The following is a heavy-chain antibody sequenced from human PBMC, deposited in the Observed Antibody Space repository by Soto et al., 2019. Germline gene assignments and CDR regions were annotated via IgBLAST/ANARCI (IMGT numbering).Heavy chain of an antibody. CDR2: VKQDGSEI. CDR1: GFTFSNHW. V-gene: IGHV3-7*05. J-gene: IGHJ4*02. CDR3: ARDPGISSGWYYFDY. D-gene: IGHD6-19*01. Sequence: GSLRLSCAASGFTFSNHWMNRVRQAPGKGLEWVASVKQDGSEIYYGDSVKGRFTISRDNAKNSLFLQLNSLRAEDTAMYYCARDPGISSGWYYFDYRGQGTLVTVSS.